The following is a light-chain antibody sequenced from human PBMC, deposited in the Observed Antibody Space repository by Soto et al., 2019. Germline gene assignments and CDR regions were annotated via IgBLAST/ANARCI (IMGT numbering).Light chain of an antibody. Sequence: EIVLTQSPATLSLSPGERATLSCRASQSVSSFLAWYQQKPGQAPRLLIYDASNRATGIPARFSGSGSGTDFTLTISSLEPEDFAVYYCQKHSNCRTSGQGTKVDSK. CDR3: QKHSNCRT. J-gene: IGKJ1*01. V-gene: IGKV3-11*01. CDR1: QSVSSF. CDR2: DAS.